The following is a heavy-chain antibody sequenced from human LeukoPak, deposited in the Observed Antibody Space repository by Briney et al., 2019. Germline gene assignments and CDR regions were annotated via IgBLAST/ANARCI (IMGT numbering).Heavy chain of an antibody. J-gene: IGHJ4*02. CDR1: GLTVTNNY. CDR2: IYSSGST. D-gene: IGHD4-4*01. CDR3: AIVTTEYYFDY. Sequence: GGSLRLSCAASGLTVTNNYMTWVRQAPGKGLEWVSVIYSSGSTYYADSVTGRFTISRDNSKNTLYLQMNSLRAEDTAVYYCAIVTTEYYFDYWGQGTLVTVSS. V-gene: IGHV3-66*01.